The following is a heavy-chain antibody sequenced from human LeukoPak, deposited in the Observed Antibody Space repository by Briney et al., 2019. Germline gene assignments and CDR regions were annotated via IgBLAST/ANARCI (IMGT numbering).Heavy chain of an antibody. CDR2: IYTSGST. D-gene: IGHD5-12*01. V-gene: IGHV4-61*02. CDR3: ARVRRGYSGYDYLDY. J-gene: IGHJ4*02. CDR1: GGSISSDSYY. Sequence: NASEALSLTCTVSGGSISSDSYYWSWIRQPAGKGLEWIGRIYTSGSTNYNPSLKSRVTMSVDTSKNQFSLKLSSVTAADTAVYYCARVRRGYSGYDYLDYWGQGTLVTVSS.